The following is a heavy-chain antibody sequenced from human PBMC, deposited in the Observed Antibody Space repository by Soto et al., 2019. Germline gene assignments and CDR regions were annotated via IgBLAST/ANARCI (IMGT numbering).Heavy chain of an antibody. CDR1: GGSISSNDYY. CDR3: ARVGPSGTTVGY. J-gene: IGHJ4*02. V-gene: IGHV4-31*03. CDR2: IYSSESN. Sequence: TRSLTCTISGGSISSNDYYGTWIRQHPGKGLQWIGYIYSSESNYYNPHLKSRITKSVDTSKNQFSLKLSSVTAAETAVYYCARVGPSGTTVGYWGPGTLVPLSS. D-gene: IGHD4-17*01.